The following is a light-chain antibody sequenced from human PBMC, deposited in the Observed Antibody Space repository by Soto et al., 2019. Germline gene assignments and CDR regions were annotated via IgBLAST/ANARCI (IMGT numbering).Light chain of an antibody. CDR3: QQSYSTPQT. CDR1: QSISSY. V-gene: IGKV1-39*01. Sequence: DIQMTQSPSSLSASVGDRVTITCRASQSISSYLNWYQQKPRKAPKLLIYAASSLQSGDPSRFSGSGSGTDFTLTISSLQPEDFATYYCQQSYSTPQTFGPGTKVDIK. CDR2: AAS. J-gene: IGKJ3*01.